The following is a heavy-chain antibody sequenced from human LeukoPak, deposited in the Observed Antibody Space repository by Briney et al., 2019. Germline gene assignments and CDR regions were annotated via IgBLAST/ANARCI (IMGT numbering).Heavy chain of an antibody. CDR1: GFIFSRYA. CDR2: ISYDGRDK. J-gene: IGHJ4*02. CDR3: ARSHSAGQDIGVDGYGEFFDC. Sequence: TGGSLRLSCGVSGFIFSRYAMHWVRQAPGKGLEWVAVISYDGRDKYYADSVKGRFTTSRDNTKNTLYLRMNSLRTDDTAVYFCARSHSAGQDIGVDGYGEFFDCWGPGTLITVSS. V-gene: IGHV3-30*04. D-gene: IGHD2-15*01.